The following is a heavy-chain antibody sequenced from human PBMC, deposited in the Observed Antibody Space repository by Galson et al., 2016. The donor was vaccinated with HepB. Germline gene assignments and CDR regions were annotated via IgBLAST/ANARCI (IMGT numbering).Heavy chain of an antibody. Sequence: SLRLSCAASGFTFSSYWMNWVRQAPGKGLVWVSRINNDGSNTTYADSVKGRFTISRDNSKNTLYLQVNSLRVEDTAVYYCARDLTMVTTGWFDPWGQGTLVTVSS. V-gene: IGHV3-74*03. CDR1: GFTFSSYW. J-gene: IGHJ5*02. CDR3: ARDLTMVTTGWFDP. D-gene: IGHD5-18*01. CDR2: INNDGSNT.